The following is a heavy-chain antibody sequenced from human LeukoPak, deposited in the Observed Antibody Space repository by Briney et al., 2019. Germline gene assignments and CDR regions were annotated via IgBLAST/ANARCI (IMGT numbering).Heavy chain of an antibody. J-gene: IGHJ4*02. CDR3: ARVLAPGYSSGWFDY. CDR1: GLSFSSYS. Sequence: QTGGCLRLSCGASGLSFSSYSMNWVRQAPGKGLEWVSYISGSSSTISYVDSVKGRFTISRDDAKNSLYLQMNSLRAEDTAVYYCARVLAPGYSSGWFDYWGQGTLVTVSS. D-gene: IGHD6-19*01. CDR2: ISGSSSTI. V-gene: IGHV3-48*01.